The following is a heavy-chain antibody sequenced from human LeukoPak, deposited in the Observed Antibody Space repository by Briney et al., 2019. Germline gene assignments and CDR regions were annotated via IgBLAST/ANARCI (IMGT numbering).Heavy chain of an antibody. CDR2: FDPSDSYT. CDR1: GYSFTSYW. Sequence: GESRRISCKGSGYSFTSYWISWVRQMPGKGLEGMGRFDPSDSYTNYSPSFQGHVTISADKSISTAYLQWSSLKASDTAMYYCARSRGPPRYYYGMDVWGKGTTVTVSS. D-gene: IGHD3-10*01. J-gene: IGHJ6*04. CDR3: ARSRGPPRYYYGMDV. V-gene: IGHV5-10-1*01.